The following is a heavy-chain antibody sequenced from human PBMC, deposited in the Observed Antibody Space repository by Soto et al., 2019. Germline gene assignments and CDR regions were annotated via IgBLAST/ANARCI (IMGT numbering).Heavy chain of an antibody. Sequence: ASVKVSCKASGYTFTSSAMHWVRQAPGQRLEWMGWINAGNGNTKYSQKFQGRVTITRDTSASTAYMELSSLRSEDTAVYYCARVRCSCDGAYPHSFYPRAQRAPVTVS. J-gene: IGHJ5*01. CDR3: ARVRCSCDGAYPHSFYP. CDR2: INAGNGNT. D-gene: IGHD2-15*01. V-gene: IGHV1-3*01. CDR1: GYTFTSSA.